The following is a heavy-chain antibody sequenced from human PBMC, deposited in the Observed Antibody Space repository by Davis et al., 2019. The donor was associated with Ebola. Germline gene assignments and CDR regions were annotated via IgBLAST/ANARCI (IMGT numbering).Heavy chain of an antibody. J-gene: IGHJ2*01. D-gene: IGHD3-22*01. V-gene: IGHV1-18*04. Sequence: SVKVSCKASGYTFTSYYMHWVRQAPGQGLEWMGWISAYNGNTNYAQKLQGRVTMTTDTSTSTAYMELSSLRSEDTAVYYCARGPRTYYYDRSGWYFDLWGRGTLVTVSS. CDR3: ARGPRTYYYDRSGWYFDL. CDR1: GYTFTSYY. CDR2: ISAYNGNT.